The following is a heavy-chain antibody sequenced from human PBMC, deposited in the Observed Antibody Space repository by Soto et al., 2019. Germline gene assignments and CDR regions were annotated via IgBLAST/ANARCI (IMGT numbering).Heavy chain of an antibody. CDR1: GDSVSSNTAA. CDR2: TYYRSNWRH. V-gene: IGHV6-1*01. CDR3: ERGVAGSGFDL. Sequence: PTLSLTCAISGDSVSSNTAAWNWIRSSPSRGLEWLGRTYYRSNWRHDYAVSVKSRITVNPDTSKNHFSLQLNSVTPGDTAVYYCERGVAGSGFDLWGQGTLVTVSS. J-gene: IGHJ4*02. D-gene: IGHD6-19*01.